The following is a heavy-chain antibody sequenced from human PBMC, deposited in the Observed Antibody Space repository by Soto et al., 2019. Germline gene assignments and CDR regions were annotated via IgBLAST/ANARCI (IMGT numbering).Heavy chain of an antibody. CDR1: GGSISSSSYY. Sequence: SETLSLTCTVSGGSISSSSYYWGWIRQPPGKGLEWIGYIYYTGSSNYNPSLKSRVTISVDTSKNQFSLKLNSLTDADTAVYFCARDRTYSSSFDYWGQGALVTVSS. CDR2: IYYTGSS. V-gene: IGHV4-61*01. J-gene: IGHJ4*02. D-gene: IGHD5-18*01. CDR3: ARDRTYSSSFDY.